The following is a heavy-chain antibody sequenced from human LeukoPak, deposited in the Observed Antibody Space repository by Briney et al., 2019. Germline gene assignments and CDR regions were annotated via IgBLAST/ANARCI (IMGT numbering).Heavy chain of an antibody. CDR1: GLTFSDYY. CDR3: AREGPSGSYWNYFDY. J-gene: IGHJ4*02. D-gene: IGHD1-26*01. CDR2: ISSSGSTI. Sequence: SGGSLRLSCAASGLTFSDYYMSWIRQAPGKGLEWVSYISSSGSTIYYADSVKGRFTISRDNAKNSLYLQMNSLRAEDTAVYYCAREGPSGSYWNYFDYWGQGTLVTVSS. V-gene: IGHV3-11*01.